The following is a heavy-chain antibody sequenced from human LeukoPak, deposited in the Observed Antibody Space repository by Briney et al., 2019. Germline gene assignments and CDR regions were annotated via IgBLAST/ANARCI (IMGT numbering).Heavy chain of an antibody. CDR2: INPNSGGT. CDR1: DYTFTRYG. D-gene: IGHD6-19*01. V-gene: IGHV1-2*02. Sequence: ASVKVSCKASDYTFTRYGISWVRQAPGQGLEWMGWINPNSGGTNYAQKFQGRVTMTRDTSISTAYTELSRLRSDDTAVYYCARDAVAGTGAFDYWGQGTLVTVSS. J-gene: IGHJ4*02. CDR3: ARDAVAGTGAFDY.